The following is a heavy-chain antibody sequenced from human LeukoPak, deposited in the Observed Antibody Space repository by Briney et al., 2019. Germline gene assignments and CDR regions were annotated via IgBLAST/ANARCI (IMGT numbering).Heavy chain of an antibody. CDR2: INHSGST. CDR3: ASVLNWNDGNY. CDR1: GGSLSYYY. D-gene: IGHD1-1*01. J-gene: IGHJ4*02. Sequence: SETLSLTCAVYGGSLSYYYWSWIRQPPGKGLEWIGEINHSGSTNYNPSLKSRVTISVDTSKNQFSLKLSSVTAADTAVYYCASVLNWNDGNYWGQGTLVTVSS. V-gene: IGHV4-34*01.